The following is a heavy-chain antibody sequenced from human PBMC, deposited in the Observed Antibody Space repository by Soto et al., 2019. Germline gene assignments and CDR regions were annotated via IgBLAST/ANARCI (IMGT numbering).Heavy chain of an antibody. CDR1: GFTFSSYA. CDR2: ISGSGGST. CDR3: ASQRDYFDY. V-gene: IGHV3-23*01. Sequence: GGSLRLYCAASGFTFSSYAMSWVRQAPGKGLEWVSAISGSGGSTYYADSVRGRFTISRDNSKNTLYLQMNSLRAEDTAVYYCASQRDYFDYWGQGTLVTVSS. J-gene: IGHJ4*02.